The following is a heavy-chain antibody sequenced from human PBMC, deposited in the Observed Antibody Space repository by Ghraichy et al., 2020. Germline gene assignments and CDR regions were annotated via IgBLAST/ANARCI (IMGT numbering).Heavy chain of an antibody. CDR3: AREHEESGCCSDRWYFDF. V-gene: IGHV3-64*01. CDR2: ISGNGGST. CDR1: GFAFSSYA. J-gene: IGHJ2*01. D-gene: IGHD1-26*01. Sequence: GGSLRLSCAASGFAFSSYAMHWVRQVPGKGLEYVSAISGNGGSTYYANSVKGRFIMSRDNSKNTLYLQMGSLSAEDMAVYYCAREHEESGCCSDRWYFDFWGRGTLVTVSS.